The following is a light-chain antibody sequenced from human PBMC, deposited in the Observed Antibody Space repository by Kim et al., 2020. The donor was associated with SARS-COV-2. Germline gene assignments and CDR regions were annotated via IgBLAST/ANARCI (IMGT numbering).Light chain of an antibody. Sequence: GKSITISCTRTSSDVGGYNYVSWYQQHPGKAPKLMIYDVSKRPSGVSNRFSGSKSGNTASLTISGLQAEDEADYYCSSYTTSNSWVFGGGTQLTVL. V-gene: IGLV2-14*03. CDR2: DVS. J-gene: IGLJ3*02. CDR1: SSDVGGYNY. CDR3: SSYTTSNSWV.